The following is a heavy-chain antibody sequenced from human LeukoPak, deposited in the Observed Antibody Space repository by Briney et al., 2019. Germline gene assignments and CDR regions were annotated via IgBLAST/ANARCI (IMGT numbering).Heavy chain of an antibody. CDR2: IKSKTDGGTT. CDR1: GFTFSNAW. Sequence: GGPLRLSCAASGFTFSNAWMSWVRQAPGNGLERVGRIKSKTDGGTTDYAAPVKGRFTISRDDSKNTLYLQMNSLKAEDTAVYYCPTRSKPVVVAAVYWGQGTLVTVSS. V-gene: IGHV3-15*01. J-gene: IGHJ4*02. D-gene: IGHD2-15*01. CDR3: PTRSKPVVVAAVY.